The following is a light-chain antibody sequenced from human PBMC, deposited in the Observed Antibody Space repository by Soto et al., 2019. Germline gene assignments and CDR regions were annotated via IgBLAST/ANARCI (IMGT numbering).Light chain of an antibody. V-gene: IGLV2-14*03. J-gene: IGLJ2*01. CDR2: DVN. CDR3: SSRSSSSTLVV. Sequence: QSALTQPASMSGSPGPSITLSCTGTSSDVGGYNYVSWYRQHPGKAPKLMIYDVNNRPSGVSHRFSGSKSCSTASLIISGLQAEDEGDYYCSSRSSSSTLVVFGGGTKLTVL. CDR1: SSDVGGYNY.